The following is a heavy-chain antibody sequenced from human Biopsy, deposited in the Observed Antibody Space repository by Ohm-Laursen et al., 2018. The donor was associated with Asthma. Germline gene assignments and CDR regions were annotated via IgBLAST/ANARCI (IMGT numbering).Heavy chain of an antibody. J-gene: IGHJ4*02. D-gene: IGHD6-19*01. V-gene: IGHV3-30-3*01. Sequence: SLRLSCAASRSTYEMHWVRQAPGKRLEWVAVISYDGSSIYYADSVKGRFTISRDNSKNTLSLQMNSLTAEDTAVYYCAREGVAGTHIEDWGQGTLVTVSS. CDR2: ISYDGSSI. CDR1: RSTYE. CDR3: AREGVAGTHIED.